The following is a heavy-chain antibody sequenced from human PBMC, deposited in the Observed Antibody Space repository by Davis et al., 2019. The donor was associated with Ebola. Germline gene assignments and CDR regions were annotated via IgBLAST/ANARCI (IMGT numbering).Heavy chain of an antibody. V-gene: IGHV3-49*04. Sequence: GESLKISCTASGLSFGDFYVSWVRQTPGKGLEWVGFIRSNLFGGTKEYAASVKGRFTISRDDSESIAYLQMNSLKTEDTGVYYCTSRRDGNNWHYYGMDVWGQGTTVTVSS. CDR1: GLSFGDFY. J-gene: IGHJ6*02. D-gene: IGHD5-24*01. CDR2: IRSNLFGGTK. CDR3: TSRRDGNNWHYYGMDV.